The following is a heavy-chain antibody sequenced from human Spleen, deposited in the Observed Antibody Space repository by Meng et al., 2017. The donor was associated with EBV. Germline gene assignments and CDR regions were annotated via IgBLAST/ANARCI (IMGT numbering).Heavy chain of an antibody. Sequence: QGQTGEVGAEGKKLGAAVKVSYKASGYTFTSYAISWVRRATGQGLEWMGWMNPNSDNTGYALTSNTSISTAYMDLSSLRSEDTAVYYCASESGRGYTPDYWGQGTLVTVSS. CDR2: MNPNSDNT. CDR1: GYTFTSYA. D-gene: IGHD3-10*01. J-gene: IGHJ4*02. CDR3: ASESGRGYTPDY. V-gene: IGHV1-8*01.